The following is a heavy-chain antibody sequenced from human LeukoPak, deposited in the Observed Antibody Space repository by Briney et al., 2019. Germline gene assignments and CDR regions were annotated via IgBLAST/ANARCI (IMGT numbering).Heavy chain of an antibody. CDR3: ARKRYSSGWSFDY. CDR2: ISHSGST. J-gene: IGHJ4*02. V-gene: IGHV4-34*01. CDR1: GGSFSGYY. D-gene: IGHD6-19*01. Sequence: PSETLSLTCAVYGGSFSGYYWSWIRQPPGKGLEWIGEISHSGSTNYNPSLKSRVTISVDTSKNQFSLKLSSVTAADTAVYYCARKRYSSGWSFDYWGQGTLVTVSS.